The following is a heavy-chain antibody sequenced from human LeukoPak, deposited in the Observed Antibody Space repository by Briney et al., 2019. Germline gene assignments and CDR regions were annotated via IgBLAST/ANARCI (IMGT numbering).Heavy chain of an antibody. J-gene: IGHJ3*02. D-gene: IGHD2-2*01. V-gene: IGHV1-18*01. Sequence: ASVKVSCKASGYTFTSYGMSWVRQAPGQGLEWMGWISAYNGNTNYAQKLQGRVTMTTDTSTSTAYMELRSLRSDDTAVYYCARDCSSTSCYAGSAFHIWGQGTMVTVSS. CDR2: ISAYNGNT. CDR3: ARDCSSTSCYAGSAFHI. CDR1: GYTFTSYG.